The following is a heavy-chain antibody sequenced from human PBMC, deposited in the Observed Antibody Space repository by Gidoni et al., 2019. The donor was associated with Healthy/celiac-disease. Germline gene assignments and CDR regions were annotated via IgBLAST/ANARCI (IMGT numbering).Heavy chain of an antibody. J-gene: IGHJ6*02. CDR1: GFTFSSYA. D-gene: IGHD2-15*01. CDR2: ISGSSGST. Sequence: EVQLLESGGGLVQPGGSLRLSCAASGFTFSSYAMSWVRQSPGKGLELVSSISGSSGSTYYADSVKGRFTISRDNSKNTLYLQMNSLRAEDTAVYYCAKGGYCSGGSCYPYYYYGMDVWGQGTTVTVSS. V-gene: IGHV3-23*01. CDR3: AKGGYCSGGSCYPYYYYGMDV.